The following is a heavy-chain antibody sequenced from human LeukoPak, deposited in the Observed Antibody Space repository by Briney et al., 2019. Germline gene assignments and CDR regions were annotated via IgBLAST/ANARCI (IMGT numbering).Heavy chain of an antibody. Sequence: TGGSLRLSCSASGFTFNRFYLHWVRQAPGKGLEFVSHISSNGATTYYADSVKGRFTISRDNSKNTLYLQMNSLRAEDTAVYYCCYSNYYYYYGMDVWGQGTTVTVSS. J-gene: IGHJ6*02. CDR1: GFTFNRFY. V-gene: IGHV3-64*04. D-gene: IGHD4-11*01. CDR3: CYSNYYYYYGMDV. CDR2: ISSNGATT.